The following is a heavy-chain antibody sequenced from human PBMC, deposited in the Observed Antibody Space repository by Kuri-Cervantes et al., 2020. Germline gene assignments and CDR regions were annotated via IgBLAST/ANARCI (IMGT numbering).Heavy chain of an antibody. CDR2: IYHSGST. Sequence: SCAVSGGSISSGGYSWSWIRQPPGKGLEWIGYIYHSGSTYYNPSLKSRVTISVETSKNQFSLKLSSVTAADTAVYYCARRPPADSSGYHFDYWGQGTLVTVSS. J-gene: IGHJ4*02. V-gene: IGHV4-30-2*03. CDR3: ARRPPADSSGYHFDY. D-gene: IGHD3-22*01. CDR1: GGSISSGGYS.